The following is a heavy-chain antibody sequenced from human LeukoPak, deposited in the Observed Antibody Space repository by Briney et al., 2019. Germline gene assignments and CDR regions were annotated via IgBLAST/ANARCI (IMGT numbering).Heavy chain of an antibody. CDR2: ISSSGSSI. J-gene: IGHJ4*02. CDR1: GFTFSSYS. V-gene: IGHV3-21*01. CDR3: ASDYDSSGYYHYFDF. Sequence: TGGSLRLSCAASGFTFSSYSMNWVRQAPGKGLEWVSSISSSGSSIYYTDSVKGRFTISRDNAKNSLYLQMNSLRAEDTAVYYCASDYDSSGYYHYFDFWGQGTLVTVSS. D-gene: IGHD3-22*01.